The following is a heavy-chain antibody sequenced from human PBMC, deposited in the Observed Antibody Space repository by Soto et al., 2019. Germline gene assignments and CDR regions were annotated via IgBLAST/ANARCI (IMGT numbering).Heavy chain of an antibody. Sequence: SETLSLTCAVYGGSFSGYYWSWIRRPPGKGLEWIGEINHSGSTNYNPSLKSRVTISVDTSKNQFSLKLSSVTAADTAVYYCARVRITIFGVVITPFDYWGQGTLVTVSS. J-gene: IGHJ4*02. CDR3: ARVRITIFGVVITPFDY. V-gene: IGHV4-34*01. D-gene: IGHD3-3*01. CDR2: INHSGST. CDR1: GGSFSGYY.